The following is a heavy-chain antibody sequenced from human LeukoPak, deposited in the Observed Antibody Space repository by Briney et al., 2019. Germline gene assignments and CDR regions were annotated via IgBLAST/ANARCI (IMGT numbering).Heavy chain of an antibody. CDR3: VTLGLASPSDY. J-gene: IGHJ4*02. D-gene: IGHD3/OR15-3a*01. CDR1: GFTFSTYA. CDR2: ISSNGGST. Sequence: GGSLRLSCSASGFTFSTYATHWVRQAPGKGLEYVSAISSNGGSTYYADSVRGRFTISRDNSKKTLYLQMSSLRTEDTAVYYCVTLGLASPSDYWGQGTLPTVSS. V-gene: IGHV3-64D*09.